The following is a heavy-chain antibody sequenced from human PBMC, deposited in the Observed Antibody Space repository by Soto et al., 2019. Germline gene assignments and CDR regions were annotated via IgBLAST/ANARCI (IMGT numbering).Heavy chain of an antibody. J-gene: IGHJ6*02. V-gene: IGHV3-30*18. Sequence: QVQLVESGGGVVQPGRSLRLSCAASGFTFSSYGMHWVRQAPGKGLEWVAVISYDGSNKYYADSVKGRFTISRDNSKNTLYLQMNSLRAEDTAVYYCAKDRHSGSRPYNVGMDVWGQGTTVTVSS. CDR3: AKDRHSGSRPYNVGMDV. CDR1: GFTFSSYG. CDR2: ISYDGSNK. D-gene: IGHD1-26*01.